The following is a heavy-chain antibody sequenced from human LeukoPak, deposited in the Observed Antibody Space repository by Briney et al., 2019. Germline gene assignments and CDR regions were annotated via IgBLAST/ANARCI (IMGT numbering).Heavy chain of an antibody. J-gene: IGHJ4*02. V-gene: IGHV4-4*02. D-gene: IGHD2-21*01. CDR3: ARECGWYYFDY. Sequence: SETLSLTCAVSGDSISSSNWWSWIRPPPGNGLDWIGEIYHSGSTNHNPSLKSRVTISVDKSKNHFSLKVSYVTAADTAVYYCARECGWYYFDYWGQGTMVTVAS. CDR1: GDSISSSNW. CDR2: IYHSGST.